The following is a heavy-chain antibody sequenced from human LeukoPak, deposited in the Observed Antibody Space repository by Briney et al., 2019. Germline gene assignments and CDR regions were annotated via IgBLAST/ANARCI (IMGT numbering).Heavy chain of an antibody. V-gene: IGHV1-46*01. CDR3: ARAVPTYYDFWSGSPPFDY. D-gene: IGHD3-3*01. CDR2: MNPSGGST. CDR1: GYTFTGYY. J-gene: IGHJ4*02. Sequence: ASVKVSCKASGYTFTGYYMHWVRQAPGQGLEWMGIMNPSGGSTSYAQKFQGRVTMTRDTSTSTVYMELSSLRSEDTAVYYCARAVPTYYDFWSGSPPFDYWGQGTLVTVSS.